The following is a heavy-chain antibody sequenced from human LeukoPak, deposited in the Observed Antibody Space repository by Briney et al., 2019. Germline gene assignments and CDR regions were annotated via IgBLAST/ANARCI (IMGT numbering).Heavy chain of an antibody. D-gene: IGHD1-26*01. V-gene: IGHV1-3*01. Sequence: GGSLRLSCAASGYSFSSYAMQWVRQAPGQRLEWMGWINAGNGNTKYSQKFQGRVTIIRDTSASTVYMDLSSLRSEDTAVYYCARETSYYLGYYFDYWGQGTLVTVSS. CDR3: ARETSYYLGYYFDY. CDR1: GYSFSSYA. CDR2: INAGNGNT. J-gene: IGHJ4*02.